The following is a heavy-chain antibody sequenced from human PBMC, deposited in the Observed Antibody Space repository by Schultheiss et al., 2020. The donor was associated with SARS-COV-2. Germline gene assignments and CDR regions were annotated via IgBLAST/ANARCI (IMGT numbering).Heavy chain of an antibody. CDR3: ARGEYSSEIDY. CDR1: GGSFSTYY. J-gene: IGHJ4*02. Sequence: GSLRLSCAVYGGSFSTYYWSWIRQPPGKGLEWIGYIYYSGSTNYNPSLKSRVSISVDTSKNQFSLKLSSVTAADTAVYYCARGEYSSEIDYWGQGTLVTVSS. D-gene: IGHD6-19*01. CDR2: IYYSGST. V-gene: IGHV4-59*08.